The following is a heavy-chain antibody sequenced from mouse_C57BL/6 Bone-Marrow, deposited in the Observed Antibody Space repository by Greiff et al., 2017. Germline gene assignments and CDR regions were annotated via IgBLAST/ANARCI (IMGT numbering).Heavy chain of an antibody. CDR1: GFTFSSYA. CDR3: TRDGTTVVARWYFGV. D-gene: IGHD1-1*01. CDR2: ISSGGDYI. J-gene: IGHJ1*03. V-gene: IGHV5-9-1*02. Sequence: EVQLVESGEGLVKPGGSLKLSCAASGFTFSSYAMSWVRQTPETRLEWVAYISSGGDYIYYADTVKGRFTISRDNARNTLYLQMSSLKSEYTAMYYCTRDGTTVVARWYFGVWGTEPTITVAS.